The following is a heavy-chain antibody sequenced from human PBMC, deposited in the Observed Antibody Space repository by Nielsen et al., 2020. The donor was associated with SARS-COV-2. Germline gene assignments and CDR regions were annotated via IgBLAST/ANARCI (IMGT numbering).Heavy chain of an antibody. CDR3: ARQATIYMNEVSGMDV. CDR2: TSYDGRDK. V-gene: IGHV3-30*03. J-gene: IGHJ6*02. Sequence: RSLRLSCVASEISFRSYGMHWVRQAPGKGLDWVAFTSYDGRDKFYADSVRGRFIVSRDNFRNTLSLHMDSLRTEDTAVYFCARQATIYMNEVSGMDVWGQGTTVTVSS. CDR1: EISFRSYG. D-gene: IGHD3-9*01.